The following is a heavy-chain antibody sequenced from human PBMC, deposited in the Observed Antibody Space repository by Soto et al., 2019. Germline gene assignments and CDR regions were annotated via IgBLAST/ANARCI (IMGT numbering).Heavy chain of an antibody. J-gene: IGHJ4*02. Sequence: QLQLQESGSGLVKPSQTLSLTCAVSGDSISSGGYSWNWIRQPPGKGLEWIGYIYHSGGTDYNPSPXSXLTITVDSSNNQFSLKLSSVTAADTAVYYCARDSRSGYYLEYWGQGTLVTVSS. V-gene: IGHV4-30-2*01. CDR1: GDSISSGGYS. CDR2: IYHSGGT. D-gene: IGHD3-22*01. CDR3: ARDSRSGYYLEY.